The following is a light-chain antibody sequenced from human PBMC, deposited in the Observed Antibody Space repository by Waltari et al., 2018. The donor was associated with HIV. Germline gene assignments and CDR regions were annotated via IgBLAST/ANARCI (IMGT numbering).Light chain of an antibody. CDR2: EVT. CDR3: SSYGDSLKVL. J-gene: IGLJ2*01. V-gene: IGLV2-8*01. Sequence: QSALTQPPSASGSLGQSVTISCTGSSSDIGAYDFVSWFQQHPHSAPKLLLCEVTRRPTTVADRYSGPRSGNTAFLTVAGLQPDDEATYFCSSYGDSLKVLFGGGTNVTVL. CDR1: SSDIGAYDF.